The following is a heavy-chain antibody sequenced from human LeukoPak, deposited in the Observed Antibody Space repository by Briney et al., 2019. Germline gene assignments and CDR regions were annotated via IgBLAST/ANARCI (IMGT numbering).Heavy chain of an antibody. CDR3: ARTYCSSTSCPWYY. CDR2: INHSGRT. J-gene: IGHJ4*02. V-gene: IGHV4-34*01. D-gene: IGHD2-2*01. CDR1: GGSFSGYY. Sequence: SETLSLTCAVYGGSFSGYYWSWIRQPPGKGLEGMGEINHSGRTNYNPSLKSRVTISVDTSKNQFSLKLSSVTAADTAVYYCARTYCSSTSCPWYYWGQGTLVTVSS.